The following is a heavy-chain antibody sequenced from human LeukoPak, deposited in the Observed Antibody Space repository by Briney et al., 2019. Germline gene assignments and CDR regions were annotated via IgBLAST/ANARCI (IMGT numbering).Heavy chain of an antibody. CDR3: ARDYPYYYDSSGYYFWTPFDY. Sequence: SETLSLTCTVSGGSISSYYWSWIRQPPGKGLEWIGYIHHSGSTNYNPSLKSRVTMSVDTSKNQFSLKLSSVTAADTAVYYCARDYPYYYDSSGYYFWTPFDYWGQGTLVTVSS. D-gene: IGHD3-22*01. CDR2: IHHSGST. J-gene: IGHJ4*02. V-gene: IGHV4-59*12. CDR1: GGSISSYY.